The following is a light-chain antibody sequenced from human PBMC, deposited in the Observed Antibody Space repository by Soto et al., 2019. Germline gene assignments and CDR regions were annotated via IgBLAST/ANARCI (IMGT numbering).Light chain of an antibody. J-gene: IGKJ2*01. CDR1: QSVRNY. Sequence: EIVLTQSPATLSLSPGERATLSCRASQSVRNYLAWYQQKPGQAPRLLIYDASNRATGIPARFSGSGSGTDFTLTTSSLEPEDFAVYYCQQRNHWYTFGQGTKLEIK. CDR3: QQRNHWYT. V-gene: IGKV3-11*01. CDR2: DAS.